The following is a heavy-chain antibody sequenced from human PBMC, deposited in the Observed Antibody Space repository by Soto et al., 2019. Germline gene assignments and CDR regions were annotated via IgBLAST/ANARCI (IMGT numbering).Heavy chain of an antibody. Sequence: PGGSLRLSCADSGFTFSTSVMDWVRQAPGKGPEWVAVLSYDGINKHYADSVKGRFTISRDNSKNTLYLQMNSLRVEDTAVYYCARLVTSGYFFDSWGQGTMVTVSS. V-gene: IGHV3-30-3*01. CDR3: ARLVTSGYFFDS. J-gene: IGHJ4*02. CDR2: LSYDGINK. CDR1: GFTFSTSV. D-gene: IGHD3-22*01.